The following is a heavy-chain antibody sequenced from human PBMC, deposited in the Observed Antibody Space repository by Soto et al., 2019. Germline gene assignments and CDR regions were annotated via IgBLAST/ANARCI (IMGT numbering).Heavy chain of an antibody. V-gene: IGHV3-9*01. D-gene: IGHD3-3*01. J-gene: IGHJ4*02. Sequence: EVQLVESGGGLVQPGRSLRLSCAASGFSFDDYAMHWVRQAPGKGLEWVSGISWNSGSRGYADSVKGRFTVSRDNAKNSLYIQMNSLREEDTALYYCAKDRSYDFWSGYFDYWGQGVLVTGSS. CDR2: ISWNSGSR. CDR1: GFSFDDYA. CDR3: AKDRSYDFWSGYFDY.